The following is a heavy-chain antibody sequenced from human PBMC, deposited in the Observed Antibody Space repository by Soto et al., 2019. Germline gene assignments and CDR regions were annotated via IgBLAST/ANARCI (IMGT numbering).Heavy chain of an antibody. Sequence: SETLSLTCTVSGGSISSGDYYWSWIRQPPGKGLEWIGYIYYSGSTYYNPSLKSRVTISVDTSKNQFSLKLSSVTAADTAVYYCARDQGDYGDHQGGGYIDYRGQGTLVTVSS. V-gene: IGHV4-30-4*01. CDR3: ARDQGDYGDHQGGGYIDY. CDR1: GGSISSGDYY. CDR2: IYYSGST. D-gene: IGHD4-17*01. J-gene: IGHJ4*02.